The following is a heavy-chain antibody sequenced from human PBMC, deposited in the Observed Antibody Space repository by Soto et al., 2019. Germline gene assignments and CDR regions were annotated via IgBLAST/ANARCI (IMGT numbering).Heavy chain of an antibody. V-gene: IGHV3-73*02. J-gene: IGHJ4*02. Sequence: EVQLVESGGGLVQPGGSLKLSCAASGFTFSGSAMHWVRQASGKGLEWVGRIRSKANSYATAYAPSVKGRFTVSRDDSRNTTYLQLNSLKSEDTAVYYCTPEGTGSDYWGQGTLVTVSS. CDR2: IRSKANSYAT. D-gene: IGHD1-1*01. CDR3: TPEGTGSDY. CDR1: GFTFSGSA.